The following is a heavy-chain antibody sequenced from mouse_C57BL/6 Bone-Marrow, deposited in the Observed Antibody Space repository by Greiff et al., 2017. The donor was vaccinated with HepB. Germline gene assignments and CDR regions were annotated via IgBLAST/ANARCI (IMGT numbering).Heavy chain of an antibody. CDR2: IYPGSGST. J-gene: IGHJ4*01. V-gene: IGHV1-55*01. CDR3: ATYYSNYDAMDY. D-gene: IGHD2-5*01. Sequence: QVQLQHPGAELVKPGASVKMSCKASGYTFTSYWITWVKQRPGQGLEWIGDIYPGSGSTNYNEKFKSKATLTVDTSSSTAYMQLSSLTSEDSAVYYCATYYSNYDAMDYWGQGTSVTVSS. CDR1: GYTFTSYW.